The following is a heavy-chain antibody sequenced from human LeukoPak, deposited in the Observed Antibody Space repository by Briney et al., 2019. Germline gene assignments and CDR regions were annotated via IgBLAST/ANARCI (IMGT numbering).Heavy chain of an antibody. CDR1: GGSFSGYY. Sequence: SETLSLTCAVYGGSFSGYYWSWIRQPPGKGLEWIGYIYYSGSTNYNPSLKSRVTISVDTSKNQFSLKLSSVTAADTAVYYCARLEDKDGRIRSYWFDPWGQGTLVTVSS. CDR2: IYYSGST. CDR3: ARLEDKDGRIRSYWFDP. V-gene: IGHV4-59*08. D-gene: IGHD3-3*02. J-gene: IGHJ5*02.